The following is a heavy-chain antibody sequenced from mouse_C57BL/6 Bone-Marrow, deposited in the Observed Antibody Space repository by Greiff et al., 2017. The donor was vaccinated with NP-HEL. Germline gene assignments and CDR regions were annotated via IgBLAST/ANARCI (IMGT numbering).Heavy chain of an antibody. Sequence: QVQLQQSGAELARPGASVKLSCKASGYTFTSYGISWVKQRTGQGLEWIGEIYPRSGNTYSNEKFKGKATLTADKSSSTAYMELRSLTSEDSAVYFCASPIYYDNDGKAWFAYWGQGTLVTVSA. CDR3: ASPIYYDNDGKAWFAY. CDR1: GYTFTSYG. J-gene: IGHJ3*01. D-gene: IGHD2-4*01. CDR2: IYPRSGNT. V-gene: IGHV1-81*01.